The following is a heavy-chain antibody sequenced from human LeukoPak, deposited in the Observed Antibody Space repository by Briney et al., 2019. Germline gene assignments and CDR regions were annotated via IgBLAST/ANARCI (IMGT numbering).Heavy chain of an antibody. CDR3: ARDRKRGYPDAFDI. CDR1: GYTFTGYY. CDR2: INPNSGGT. J-gene: IGHJ3*02. Sequence: GASVKVSCKASGYTFTGYYMHWVRQAPGQGLEWMGWINPNSGGTNYAQKLQGRVTMATDTSRSTVYMELRSLSSDDTAIYYCARDRKRGYPDAFDIWGQGTMVTVSS. V-gene: IGHV1-2*02. D-gene: IGHD5-12*01.